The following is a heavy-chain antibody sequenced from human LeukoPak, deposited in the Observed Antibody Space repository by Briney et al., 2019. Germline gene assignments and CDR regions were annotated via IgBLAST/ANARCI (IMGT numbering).Heavy chain of an antibody. CDR1: GYTFASYL. D-gene: IGHD6-13*01. Sequence: GESLKISCKGSGYTFASYLIGGGRQMPGKGLEWMGIIYPGDSETRYSPSFQGQVNISADKSISTAYLQWSSLKASDTAMYYCVRTSSTWYGDYWGQGTLVTVSS. J-gene: IGHJ4*02. CDR2: IYPGDSET. V-gene: IGHV5-51*01. CDR3: VRTSSTWYGDY.